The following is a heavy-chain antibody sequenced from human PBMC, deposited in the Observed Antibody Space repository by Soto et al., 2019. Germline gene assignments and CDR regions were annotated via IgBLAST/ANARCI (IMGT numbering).Heavy chain of an antibody. CDR3: NRGSKYDFWSGYL. Sequence: QERLVQSGAEVRKPGSSVKVSCKVTGGTSTRYAINWVRQAPGQGLEWMGGIVTMIGTSKYAQKFQGRVTITADTSSNIAYMELRSLRSEDTAVYYCNRGSKYDFWSGYLWGQGTLVSVSP. D-gene: IGHD3-3*01. CDR2: IVTMIGTS. CDR1: GGTSTRYA. V-gene: IGHV1-69*06. J-gene: IGHJ4*02.